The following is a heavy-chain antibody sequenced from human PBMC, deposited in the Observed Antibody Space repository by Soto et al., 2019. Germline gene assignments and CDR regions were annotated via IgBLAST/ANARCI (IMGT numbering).Heavy chain of an antibody. D-gene: IGHD6-13*01. J-gene: IGHJ6*02. CDR3: ARLGASSYLNYYYGMDV. Sequence: XESLKVSCKCSGYSFTSYWIGLVLQMPGKGLEWMGIIYPGDSDTRYSPSFQGQVTISADKSISTAYLQWSSLKASDTAMYYCARLGASSYLNYYYGMDVWGQGTTVTVPS. CDR1: GYSFTSYW. V-gene: IGHV5-51*01. CDR2: IYPGDSDT.